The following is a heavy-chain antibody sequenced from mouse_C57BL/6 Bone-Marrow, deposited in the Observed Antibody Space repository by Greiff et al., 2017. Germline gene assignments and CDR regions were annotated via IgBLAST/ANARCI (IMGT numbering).Heavy chain of an antibody. J-gene: IGHJ4*01. CDR2: IDPSDSYT. CDR1: GYTFPSYW. Sequence: QVQLKQPGAELVMPGASVKLSCKASGYTFPSYWMHWVKQRPGQGLEWIGEIDPSDSYTNYNHKFKGKSTLTVDKSSSTAYMQLSSLTSEDSAVYYCARRGIYYDYDDAMDYWGQGTSVTVSS. V-gene: IGHV1-69*01. CDR3: ARRGIYYDYDDAMDY. D-gene: IGHD2-4*01.